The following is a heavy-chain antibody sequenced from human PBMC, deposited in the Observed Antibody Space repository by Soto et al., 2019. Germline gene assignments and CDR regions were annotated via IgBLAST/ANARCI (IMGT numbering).Heavy chain of an antibody. CDR1: GGSISSYY. J-gene: IGHJ6*02. Sequence: SETLSLTCTVSGGSISSYYWSWIRQPPGKGLEWIGYIYYSGSTNYNPSLKSRVTISVDTSKNQFSLRLSSVTAADTAVYYCARERYYGMDVWGQGTTVTVSS. CDR3: ARERYYGMDV. CDR2: IYYSGST. V-gene: IGHV4-59*01.